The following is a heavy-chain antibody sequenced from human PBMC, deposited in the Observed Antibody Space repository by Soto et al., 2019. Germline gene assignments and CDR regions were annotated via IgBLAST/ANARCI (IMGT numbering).Heavy chain of an antibody. CDR1: GYTFTSYG. CDR3: ARDILFDY. Sequence: ASVKVSCKASGYTFTSYGISWVRKAPGQGLEWMGWINAGNGNTKYSQKFQGRVTITRDTSASTAYMELSSLRSEDTAVYYCARDILFDYWGQGTLVTVSS. CDR2: INAGNGNT. D-gene: IGHD2-15*01. V-gene: IGHV1-3*01. J-gene: IGHJ4*02.